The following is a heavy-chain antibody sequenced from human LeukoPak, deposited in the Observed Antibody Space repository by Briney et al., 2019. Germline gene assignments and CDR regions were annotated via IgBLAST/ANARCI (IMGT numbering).Heavy chain of an antibody. CDR3: ARPGGEYWNYYYYYGMDV. J-gene: IGHJ6*02. V-gene: IGHV3-33*01. Sequence: GGSLRLSCAASGFTFNTFGMNWVRQAPGKGLEWVAVIWYDGGIKYYADSVKGRFTVSRDNSKNTLYLQMNSLRAEDTAVYYCARPGGEYWNYYYYYGMDVWGQGTTVTVSS. CDR2: IWYDGGIK. D-gene: IGHD2-8*02. CDR1: GFTFNTFG.